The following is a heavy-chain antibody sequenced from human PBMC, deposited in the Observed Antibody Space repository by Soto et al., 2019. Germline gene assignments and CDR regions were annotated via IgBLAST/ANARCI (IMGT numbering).Heavy chain of an antibody. CDR1: GFTFSDYY. Sequence: QVQLVESGGGLVKPGGSLRLSCAASGFTFSDYYMTWFRQAPGKGLEWVSYISSTSAYTNYADSVRGRFTISRDNAKNSLYLQMTSLTDEDTDVYYCARDPSRRAPPDYWGQGTLVTVSS. CDR3: ARDPSRRAPPDY. V-gene: IGHV3-11*05. CDR2: ISSTSAYT. D-gene: IGHD6-6*01. J-gene: IGHJ4*02.